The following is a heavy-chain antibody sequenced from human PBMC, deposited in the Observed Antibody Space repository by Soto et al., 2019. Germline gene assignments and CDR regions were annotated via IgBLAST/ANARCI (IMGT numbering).Heavy chain of an antibody. CDR1: GGSVSSGSYY. CDR2: IYYSGST. D-gene: IGHD3-16*02. J-gene: IGHJ4*02. V-gene: IGHV4-61*01. CDR3: ARAVDDNVWGSSRHFDS. Sequence: QVQLQESGPGLVKPPETLSLNCTVSGGSVSSGSYYWSWIRQPPGKGLEWIGYIYYSGSTKYNPSLKSRVTIAGDTSKNQVSLKLSSVTAADTAVYYCARAVDDNVWGSSRHFDSWGQGTLVTVSS.